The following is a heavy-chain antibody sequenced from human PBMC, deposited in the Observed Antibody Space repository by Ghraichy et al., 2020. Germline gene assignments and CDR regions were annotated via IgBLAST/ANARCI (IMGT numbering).Heavy chain of an antibody. D-gene: IGHD6-19*01. J-gene: IGHJ3*02. CDR3: ARDHHRVIAVAGTGAFDI. CDR2: ISYDGSNK. V-gene: IGHV3-30-3*01. Sequence: GGSLRLSCAASGFTFSSYAMHWVRQAPGKGLEWVAVISYDGSNKYYADSVKGRFTISRDNSKNTLYLQMNSLRAEDTAVYYCARDHHRVIAVAGTGAFDIWGQGTMVTVSS. CDR1: GFTFSSYA.